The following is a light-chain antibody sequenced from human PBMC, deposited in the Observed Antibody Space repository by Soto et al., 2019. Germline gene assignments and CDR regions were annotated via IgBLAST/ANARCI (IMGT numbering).Light chain of an antibody. CDR2: DAS. V-gene: IGKV3-11*01. CDR3: QQHSNWPWT. Sequence: EIVLTQSTATLSLSPGERATLSCRASQSVSSYLAWYQQKPGQAPRLLIYDASNRATGIPARFSGSGSGTDFTLTISSLEPEDFAVYYCQQHSNWPWTFGQGTKVDIK. CDR1: QSVSSY. J-gene: IGKJ1*01.